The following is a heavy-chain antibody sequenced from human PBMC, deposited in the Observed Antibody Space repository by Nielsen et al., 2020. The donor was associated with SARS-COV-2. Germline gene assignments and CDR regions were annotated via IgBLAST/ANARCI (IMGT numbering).Heavy chain of an antibody. CDR3: TTGIRETYYDFWSGYYADYYYYGMDV. Sequence: GESLKISCAASGFTFSNAWMSWVRQAPGKGLEWVGRIKSKTDGGTTDYAAPVKGRFTISRDDSKNTLYLQMNSLKTEDTAVYYCTTGIRETYYDFWSGYYADYYYYGMDVWGQGTTVTVSS. V-gene: IGHV3-15*01. CDR2: IKSKTDGGTT. CDR1: GFTFSNAW. D-gene: IGHD3-3*01. J-gene: IGHJ6*02.